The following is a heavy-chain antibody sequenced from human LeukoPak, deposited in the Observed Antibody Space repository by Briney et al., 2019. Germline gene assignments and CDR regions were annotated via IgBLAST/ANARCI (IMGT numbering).Heavy chain of an antibody. CDR3: ARGGYMSNWFEH. V-gene: IGHV4-59*01. CDR1: VGSITVSN. J-gene: IGHJ5*02. Sequence: PLETLSLTSTVSVGSITVSNWSSIPERPGKGLEWIGKIHDSGITNYNPSLKSRVTFSVDTSKKQFSLNLNSVTAADTAVYYCARGGYMSNWFEHWGQGTPVTVSS. D-gene: IGHD5-12*01. CDR2: IHDSGIT.